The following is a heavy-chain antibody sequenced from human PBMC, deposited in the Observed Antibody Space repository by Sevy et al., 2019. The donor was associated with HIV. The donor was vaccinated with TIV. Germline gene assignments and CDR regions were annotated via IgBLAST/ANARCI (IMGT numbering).Heavy chain of an antibody. Sequence: ASVKVSCKASGYIFTDYYIHWVRQAPEQGLEWMAWINSDSGVTNYAQRFQGEVTVTRDTSLSTAYLELSRLKSNDTAIYYCARLTTQPTSDLYGMDVWGQGTRVTVSS. CDR3: ARLTTQPTSDLYGMDV. CDR2: INSDSGVT. J-gene: IGHJ6*02. V-gene: IGHV1-2*02. CDR1: GYIFTDYY. D-gene: IGHD4-4*01.